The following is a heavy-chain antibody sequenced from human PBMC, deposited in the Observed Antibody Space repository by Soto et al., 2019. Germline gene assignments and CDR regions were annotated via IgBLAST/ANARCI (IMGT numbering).Heavy chain of an antibody. CDR1: GFTFDDYA. CDR3: AKDIEGARYSGSLSGAFDI. J-gene: IGHJ3*02. Sequence: GGSLRLSCAASGFTFDDYAMHWVRQAPGKGLEWASGISWNSGSIGYADSVKGRFTISRDNAKNSLYLQMNSLRAEDTALYYCAKDIEGARYSGSLSGAFDIWGQGTMVTVSS. V-gene: IGHV3-9*01. D-gene: IGHD1-26*01. CDR2: ISWNSGSI.